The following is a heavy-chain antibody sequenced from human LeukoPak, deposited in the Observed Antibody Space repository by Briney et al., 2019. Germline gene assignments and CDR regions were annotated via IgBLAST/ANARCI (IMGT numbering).Heavy chain of an antibody. CDR1: GFTLSSFT. Sequence: RGSLRLSSAASGFTLSSFTMNWVPQAPGKGLEWSSYISISSSTIYYADSVRGGITMSRDNAKDLLYLSMHRLGDEDTDVCYRATDRWFGFAGWGQGSLVTVSS. V-gene: IGHV3-48*02. CDR2: ISISSSTI. J-gene: IGHJ4*02. D-gene: IGHD4-23*01. CDR3: ATDRWFGFAG.